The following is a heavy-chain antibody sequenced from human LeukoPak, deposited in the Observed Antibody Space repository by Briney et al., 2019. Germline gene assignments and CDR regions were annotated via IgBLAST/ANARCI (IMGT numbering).Heavy chain of an antibody. CDR2: INSDGSST. Sequence: GGSLRLSCAASGFTFSSYWMHWVRQAPGKGLVWVSRINSDGSSTSYADSVKGRFTISRDNAKNTLYLQMNSLRAEDTAVYYCAKQRSEVVVAATNYWGQGTLVTVSS. V-gene: IGHV3-74*01. J-gene: IGHJ4*02. CDR3: AKQRSEVVVAATNY. CDR1: GFTFSSYW. D-gene: IGHD2-15*01.